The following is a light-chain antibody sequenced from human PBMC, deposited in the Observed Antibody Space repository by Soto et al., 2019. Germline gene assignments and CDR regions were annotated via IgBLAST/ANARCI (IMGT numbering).Light chain of an antibody. Sequence: QSVLTQPRSVSGSPGQSVAISCTGSSSDARGFNYVSWYRQHPGKAPKLMIYDATKRPPGVPDRFSASKSGNTASLTISGLQAEDEADYYCCSYAGSSTYVIFGGGTKLTVL. CDR1: SSDARGFNY. J-gene: IGLJ2*01. CDR2: DAT. V-gene: IGLV2-11*01. CDR3: CSYAGSSTYVI.